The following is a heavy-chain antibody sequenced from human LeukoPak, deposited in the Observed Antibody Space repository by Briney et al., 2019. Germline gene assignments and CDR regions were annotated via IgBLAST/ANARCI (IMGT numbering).Heavy chain of an antibody. CDR2: IYYSGNS. V-gene: IGHV4-61*03. CDR1: GGSVSSNSFY. D-gene: IGHD3-22*01. CDR3: ARDRRYYDTSGTVYYDAMDV. J-gene: IGHJ6*02. Sequence: SETLSLTCTVSGGSVSSNSFYWTWIRQPPGKGLEWIGYIYYSGNSNYNPSLKSRVTISVDTSKNHFSLKLSSVTAADTAVYYCARDRRYYDTSGTVYYDAMDVWGQGTTVTVSS.